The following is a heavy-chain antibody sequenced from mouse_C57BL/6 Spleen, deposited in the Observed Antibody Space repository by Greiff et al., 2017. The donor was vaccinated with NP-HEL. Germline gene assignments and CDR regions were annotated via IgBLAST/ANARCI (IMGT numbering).Heavy chain of an antibody. Sequence: QVQLQQSGPELVKPGASVKISCKASGYAFSSSWMNWVKQRPGKGLEWIGRIYPGDGDTNYNGKFKGKATLTADKSSSTAYMQLSSLTSEDSAVYFCARSLYDGYYPYAMDYWGQGTSVTVSS. J-gene: IGHJ4*01. V-gene: IGHV1-82*01. D-gene: IGHD2-3*01. CDR1: GYAFSSSW. CDR3: ARSLYDGYYPYAMDY. CDR2: IYPGDGDT.